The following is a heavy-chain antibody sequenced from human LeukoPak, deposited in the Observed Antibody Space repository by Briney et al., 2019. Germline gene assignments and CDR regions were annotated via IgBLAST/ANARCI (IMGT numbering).Heavy chain of an antibody. CDR3: ARSGGSSGYYYGFDY. D-gene: IGHD3-22*01. CDR2: ISSSSSYI. J-gene: IGHJ4*02. CDR1: GFTFSSYS. Sequence: GGSLRLSCAASGFTFSSYSTNWVRQAPGKGLEWVSSISSSSSYIYYADSVKGRFTISRDNAKNSLYLQMNSLRAEDTAVYYCARSGGSSGYYYGFDYWGQGTLVTVSS. V-gene: IGHV3-21*01.